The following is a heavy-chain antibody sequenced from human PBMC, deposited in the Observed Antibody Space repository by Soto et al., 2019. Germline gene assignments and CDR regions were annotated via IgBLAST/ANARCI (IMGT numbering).Heavy chain of an antibody. V-gene: IGHV3-11*01. J-gene: IGHJ3*01. CDR3: ARDLVPFGGYNSLPAEAFDV. CDR1: GFTFSHYF. D-gene: IGHD5-12*01. CDR2: ISNSGDTK. Sequence: QVQLVESGGDLVKPGGSLRLSCAASGFTFSHYFMSWIRQAPGKGLEWISHISNSGDTKYYGDSVKGRFTISRDNAKNSLYLQIDNLRAEDTAIYYCARDLVPFGGYNSLPAEAFDVWGQGTMVTVSS.